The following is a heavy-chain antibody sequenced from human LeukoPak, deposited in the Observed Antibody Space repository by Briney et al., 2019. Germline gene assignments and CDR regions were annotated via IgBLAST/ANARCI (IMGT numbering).Heavy chain of an antibody. V-gene: IGHV4-34*01. CDR3: ARAVTIFGVVIYYFDY. Sequence: SETLSLTCAVYGGSFSGYYWSWIRQPPGKGREWIGEINHSGSTNYNPSLKSRVTISVDTSKNQFSLKLSSVTAADTAVYYCARAVTIFGVVIYYFDYWGQGTLVTVSS. J-gene: IGHJ4*02. D-gene: IGHD3-3*01. CDR1: GGSFSGYY. CDR2: INHSGST.